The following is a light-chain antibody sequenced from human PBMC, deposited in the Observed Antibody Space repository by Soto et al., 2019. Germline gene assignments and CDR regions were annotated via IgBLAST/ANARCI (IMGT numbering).Light chain of an antibody. CDR1: TSNIGTNT. Sequence: QSVLTQPPSASGTLGQGVTMSCAGSTSNIGTNTVNWYRQLPGTAPTVPMYSDRLRPSGVPDRFSGSSSGSSASLTITGLRSDDEAEYYCAAWDDSVNGYVFGGGTKLTVL. CDR2: SDR. J-gene: IGLJ1*01. V-gene: IGLV1-44*01. CDR3: AAWDDSVNGYV.